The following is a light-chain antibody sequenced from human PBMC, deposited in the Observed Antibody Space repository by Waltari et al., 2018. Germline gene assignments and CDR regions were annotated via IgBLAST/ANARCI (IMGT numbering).Light chain of an antibody. CDR1: QGISSY. V-gene: IGKV1-39*01. J-gene: IGKJ1*01. CDR2: YAN. Sequence: DIQMSQSPSSLSASVGDRVTITCRASQGISSYLNWYQQKPGKAPKLLIYYANSLASGVPSRFSGSGSGTEFTLTISSLQPEDFATYYCQQGNSNPRTFGQGTKVEFK. CDR3: QQGNSNPRT.